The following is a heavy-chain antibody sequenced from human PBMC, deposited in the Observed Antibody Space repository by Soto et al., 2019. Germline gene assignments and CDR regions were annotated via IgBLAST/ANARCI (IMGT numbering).Heavy chain of an antibody. CDR3: AGGLSGWYEGVGY. Sequence: GASVKVSCKASGYTFTNYAIHWVRQAPGQRLEWMGWINAGSGNTKYSQKFQDRVTITRDTSANTAYMDLSSLRSEDTAVYYCAGGLSGWYEGVGYWGQGSLVTVSS. D-gene: IGHD6-19*01. CDR1: GYTFTNYA. V-gene: IGHV1-3*01. J-gene: IGHJ4*02. CDR2: INAGSGNT.